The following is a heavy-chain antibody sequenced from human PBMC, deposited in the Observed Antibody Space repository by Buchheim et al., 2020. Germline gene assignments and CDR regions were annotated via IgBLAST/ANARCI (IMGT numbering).Heavy chain of an antibody. V-gene: IGHV3-23*01. Sequence: EVQLLESGGGLVQPGGSLRLSCAASGFTFSSHAMTWVRQAPGKGLEWVSSIVGSDDSTYYADSVKGRFPISTDNSTSTLFLQMNSRRVEDTAVYYCAKGGWNENWGLGTL. CDR2: IVGSDDST. J-gene: IGHJ4*02. CDR1: GFTFSSHA. D-gene: IGHD1-1*01. CDR3: AKGGWNEN.